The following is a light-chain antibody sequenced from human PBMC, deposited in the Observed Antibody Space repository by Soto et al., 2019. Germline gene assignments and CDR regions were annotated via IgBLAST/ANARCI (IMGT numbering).Light chain of an antibody. Sequence: DFVMTQSPASLAVSLGERATINCKSSQSVLYSANNENYLAWYQKKPGHPPKLLIYWASTRESGVPDRFSGSGSRTDFNLTISRLQAEDVALYECQQYYTTTWAFGQGTRLEIK. J-gene: IGKJ5*01. CDR1: QSVLYSANNENY. CDR3: QQYYTTTWA. V-gene: IGKV4-1*01. CDR2: WAS.